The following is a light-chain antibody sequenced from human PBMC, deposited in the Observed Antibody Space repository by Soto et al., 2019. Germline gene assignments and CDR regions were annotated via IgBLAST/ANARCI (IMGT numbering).Light chain of an antibody. V-gene: IGLV2-14*01. CDR2: EVS. Sequence: QSALTQPASVSGSPGQSITISCTGTSSDVGGYNYVSWYQQHPGKAPKLMIYEVSNRPSGVSNRFSGSKSGNTASLTTSGLQAEDEADYYCSSYTSSRIDYVYRTGTKLTVL. CDR3: SSYTSSRIDYV. J-gene: IGLJ1*01. CDR1: SSDVGGYNY.